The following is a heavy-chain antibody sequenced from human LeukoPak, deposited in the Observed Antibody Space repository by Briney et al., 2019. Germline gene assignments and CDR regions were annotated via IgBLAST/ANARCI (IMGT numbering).Heavy chain of an antibody. CDR3: AGPDVPDY. CDR2: IDQYGSEK. J-gene: IGHJ4*02. V-gene: IGHV3-7*01. D-gene: IGHD2-2*01. Sequence: GGSLRLSCAASGFTFSSYWMTWVRQAPGKGLEWVANIDQYGSEKQYVDSVKGRFTISRDNAKNSLYLQMNSLRAEDTAVYFCAGPDVPDYWGQGTLVTVSS. CDR1: GFTFSSYW.